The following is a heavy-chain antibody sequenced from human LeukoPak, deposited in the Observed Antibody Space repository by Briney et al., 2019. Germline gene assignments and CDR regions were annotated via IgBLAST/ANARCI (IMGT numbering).Heavy chain of an antibody. D-gene: IGHD3-3*01. J-gene: IGHJ3*02. CDR2: IYYSGGT. CDR1: GGSISSSSYY. V-gene: IGHV4-39*01. CDR3: ARRPVLRFLGSDAFDI. Sequence: SETLSLTRTVSGGSISSSSYYWGWIRQPPGKGLEWIGSIYYSGGTYYNPSLKSRVTISVDTSKNQFSLKLSSVTAADTAVYYCARRPVLRFLGSDAFDIWGQGTMVTVSS.